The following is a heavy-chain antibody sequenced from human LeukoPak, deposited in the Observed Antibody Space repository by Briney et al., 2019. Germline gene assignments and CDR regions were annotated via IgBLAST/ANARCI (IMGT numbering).Heavy chain of an antibody. CDR1: GFTFNNYA. D-gene: IGHD4-17*01. CDR3: ARDYADYVGYFFFDY. CDR2: ISGGGETT. Sequence: PGGSLRLSCAASGFTFNNYAMNWVRQAPGKGLEWVSAISGGGETTYYADSAKGRFTISRDNSQNTLYLQMNSLRAEDTAVYYCARDYADYVGYFFFDYWCQGTLVTVSS. J-gene: IGHJ4*02. V-gene: IGHV3-23*01.